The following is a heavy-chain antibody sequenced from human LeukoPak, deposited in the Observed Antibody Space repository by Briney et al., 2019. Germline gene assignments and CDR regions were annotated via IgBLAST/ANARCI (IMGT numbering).Heavy chain of an antibody. J-gene: IGHJ4*02. CDR2: ISHDASGK. V-gene: IGHV3-23*01. D-gene: IGHD6-19*01. Sequence: GGSLTLSCAASGFTFRTYALTWVRQAPGKGLEWVSSISHDASGKYYADSVKGRFIISRDDSKNTLYLQMNSLRPEDAATYYCAKRDNSGWYSLDYWGQGTLVSVS. CDR1: GFTFRTYA. CDR3: AKRDNSGWYSLDY.